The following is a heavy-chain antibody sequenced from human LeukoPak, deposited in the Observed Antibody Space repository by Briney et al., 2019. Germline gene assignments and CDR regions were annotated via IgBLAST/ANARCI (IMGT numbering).Heavy chain of an antibody. D-gene: IGHD3-22*01. J-gene: IGHJ3*02. Sequence: GGSLRLSCAASGFTFSSYGMHWVRQAPGKGLEWVAVISYDGSNKYYADSVKGRFTISRDNSKNTLYLQMNSLRAEDTAVYYCAKDRPMIVVPDAFDIWGQGTMVTVSS. CDR1: GFTFSSYG. CDR2: ISYDGSNK. V-gene: IGHV3-30*18. CDR3: AKDRPMIVVPDAFDI.